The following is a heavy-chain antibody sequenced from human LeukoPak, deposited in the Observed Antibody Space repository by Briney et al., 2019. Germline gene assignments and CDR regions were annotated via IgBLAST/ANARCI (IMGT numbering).Heavy chain of an antibody. J-gene: IGHJ4*02. CDR1: GGSISSYY. CDR2: IYYSGST. V-gene: IGHV4-59*01. Sequence: SETLSLTCTVSGGSISSYYWSWIRQPPGEGLEWIGSIYYSGSTNYNPSLKSRVTISIDTSKNQFSLNLSSVTAADTAVYYCARGASGCSYGWGQGTLVTLSS. D-gene: IGHD5-18*01. CDR3: ARGASGCSYG.